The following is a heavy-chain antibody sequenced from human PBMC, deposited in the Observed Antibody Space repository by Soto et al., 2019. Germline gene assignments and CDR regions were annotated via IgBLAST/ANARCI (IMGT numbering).Heavy chain of an antibody. CDR1: GFTFSSYS. Sequence: EVQLVESGGGLVKPGGSLRLSCAASGFTFSSYSMNWVRQAPGKGLEWVSSISSSSSYIYYADSVKGRFTISRDNANNSLYLQMNSLRAEATAVYYCARDLYHYDHWFEPWGQGTLLTVSS. D-gene: IGHD3-22*01. V-gene: IGHV3-21*01. J-gene: IGHJ5*02. CDR3: ARDLYHYDHWFEP. CDR2: ISSSSSYI.